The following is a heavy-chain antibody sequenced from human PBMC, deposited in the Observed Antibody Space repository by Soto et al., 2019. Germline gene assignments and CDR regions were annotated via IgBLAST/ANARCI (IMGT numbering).Heavy chain of an antibody. CDR3: ARHPRSAPLRDAFDL. CDR2: ISGIDDST. V-gene: IGHV3-23*01. J-gene: IGHJ3*01. D-gene: IGHD2-15*01. CDR1: GFSFTTYG. Sequence: GGSLRLSCAASGFSFTTYGMSWVRQAPGKGLEWVSSISGIDDSTHYADSVKGRFTVSRDNSKNTLYLQMNSLRAEDTAVYSCARHPRSAPLRDAFDLWGQGTMVTVSS.